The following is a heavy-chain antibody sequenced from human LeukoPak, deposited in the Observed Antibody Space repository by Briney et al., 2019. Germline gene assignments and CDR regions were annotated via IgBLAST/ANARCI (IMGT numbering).Heavy chain of an antibody. D-gene: IGHD4-23*01. J-gene: IGHJ4*02. V-gene: IGHV4-30-2*01. CDR2: IYHSGST. CDR3: ARGYGGNSFD. Sequence: SQTLSLTCAVSGGSISSGGYSWSWILQPPGKGLEWIGYIYHSGSTYYNPSLKSRVTISVDRSKNQFSLKLSSVTAADTAVYYCARGYGGNSFDWGQGTLVTVAS. CDR1: GGSISSGGYS.